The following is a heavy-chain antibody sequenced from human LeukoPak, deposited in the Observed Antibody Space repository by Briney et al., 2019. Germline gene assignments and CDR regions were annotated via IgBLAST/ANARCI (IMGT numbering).Heavy chain of an antibody. CDR2: IHPDGSIT. D-gene: IGHD4-23*01. CDR1: RFTISKYW. V-gene: IGHV3-74*03. Sequence: GGSLRLSCVGSRFTISKYWMHWVRQAPGTGLVWVSRIHPDGSITTYADSVKGRFTISRDNAENTLYLQMNSLRAEDTAVYYCAKDLYGGNSDYYFDYWGQGTLVTVSS. J-gene: IGHJ4*02. CDR3: AKDLYGGNSDYYFDY.